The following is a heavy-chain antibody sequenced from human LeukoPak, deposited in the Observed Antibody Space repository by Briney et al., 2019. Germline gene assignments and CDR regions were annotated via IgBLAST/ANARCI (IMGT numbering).Heavy chain of an antibody. CDR3: ARDSYSSGWFVPGY. V-gene: IGHV1-69*06. CDR2: IIPIFGTA. D-gene: IGHD6-19*01. J-gene: IGHJ4*02. Sequence: ASVKVSCKASGGTFSSYAISWVRRAPGQGLEWMGGIIPIFGTANYAQKFQGRVTITADKSTSTAYMELSSLRSEDTAVYYCARDSYSSGWFVPGYWGQGTLVTVSS. CDR1: GGTFSSYA.